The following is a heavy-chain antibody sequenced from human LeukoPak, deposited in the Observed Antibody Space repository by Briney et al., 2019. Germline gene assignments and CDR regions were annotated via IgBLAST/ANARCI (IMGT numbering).Heavy chain of an antibody. CDR2: INHSGST. CDR1: GGSFSGYY. D-gene: IGHD2-2*02. J-gene: IGHJ6*03. Sequence: SETMSLTCAVYGGSFSGYYWSWIRQPPGKGLEWIGEINHSGSTNYNPSLKSRVTISVDTSKNQLSLKVSSVTAADKAVYYCARGNGDIVVVPAAIRHYYYMDVWGKGTTVTVSS. CDR3: ARGNGDIVVVPAAIRHYYYMDV. V-gene: IGHV4-34*01.